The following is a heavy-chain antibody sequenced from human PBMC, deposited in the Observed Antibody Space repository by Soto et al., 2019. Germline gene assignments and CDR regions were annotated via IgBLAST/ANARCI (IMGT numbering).Heavy chain of an antibody. D-gene: IGHD6-19*01. V-gene: IGHV4-31*03. J-gene: IGHJ6*02. CDR3: ARDVPAVANYYYYGMDV. CDR2: IYYSGST. Sequence: SETLSLTCTVSGGSISSGGYYWSWIRQHPGKGLEWIGYIYYSGSTYYNPSLKSRVTISVDTSKNQFSLKLSSVTAADTAVYYCARDVPAVANYYYYGMDVWGQGTTVTVSS. CDR1: GGSISSGGYY.